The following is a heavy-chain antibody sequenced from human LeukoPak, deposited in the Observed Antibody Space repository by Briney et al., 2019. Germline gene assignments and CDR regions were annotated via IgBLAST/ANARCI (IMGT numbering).Heavy chain of an antibody. Sequence: GGSLRLSCSASGFILSDYAMHWVRQAPGKGLEYVSAISANGGSTYYADSVKGRFTISRDTSKNTLYLQMSRLRAEDTAMYHCVKDLYKGDSASWYFFHYWGQGTLVTVSS. V-gene: IGHV3-64D*06. CDR3: VKDLYKGDSASWYFFHY. CDR2: ISANGGST. D-gene: IGHD6-13*01. J-gene: IGHJ4*02. CDR1: GFILSDYA.